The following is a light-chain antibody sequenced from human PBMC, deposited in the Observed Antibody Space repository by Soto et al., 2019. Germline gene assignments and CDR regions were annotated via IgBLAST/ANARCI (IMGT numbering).Light chain of an antibody. CDR1: SSDVGSYDF. J-gene: IGLJ2*01. CDR2: DVS. Sequence: QSALTQPRSVSGSPGQSVTISCTGTSSDVGSYDFVSWYQQHPGKAPKLMISDVSKRPSGVPDRFSGSKSRNTASLTISGLQAEDEADYYCCSYAGDLALFGGGTKLTVL. V-gene: IGLV2-11*01. CDR3: CSYAGDLAL.